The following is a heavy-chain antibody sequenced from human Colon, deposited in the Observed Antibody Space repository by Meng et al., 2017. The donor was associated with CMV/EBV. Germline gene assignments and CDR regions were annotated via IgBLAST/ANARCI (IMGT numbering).Heavy chain of an antibody. CDR1: GFTFSNYW. CDR2: IKQDGSEN. J-gene: IGHJ5*02. D-gene: IGHD6-13*01. Sequence: GESLKISCAASGFTFSNYWMSWVRQAPGKGLEWVANIKQDGSENYYVDSVKGRFTISRDHAKNSLYLQMNSLRAEDTAVYFCARLGAASGRYWFDPWGQGTLVTVSS. CDR3: ARLGAASGRYWFDP. V-gene: IGHV3-7*01.